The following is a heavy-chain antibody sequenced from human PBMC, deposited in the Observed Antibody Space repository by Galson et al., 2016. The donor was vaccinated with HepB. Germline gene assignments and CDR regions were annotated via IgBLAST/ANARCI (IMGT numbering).Heavy chain of an antibody. V-gene: IGHV2-5*02. CDR1: GFSLSTTGVG. J-gene: IGHJ4*02. CDR2: IYWDGDE. D-gene: IGHD3-10*01. Sequence: PALVKPTQTLTLTCSFSGFSLSTTGVGVGWMRQPPGETLEWLAHIYWDGDERYSPSLKSRLTITKDTSKNRVVLTMTNMDPVDTATYYCAHRRTSADYGSGKDHYFDYWGQGTLVTVSS. CDR3: AHRRTSADYGSGKDHYFDY.